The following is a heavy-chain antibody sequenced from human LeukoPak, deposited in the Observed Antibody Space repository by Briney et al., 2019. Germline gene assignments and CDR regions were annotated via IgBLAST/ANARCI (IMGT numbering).Heavy chain of an antibody. D-gene: IGHD2-2*01. V-gene: IGHV3-7*03. CDR3: ARVRTSCFFDY. J-gene: IGHJ4*02. CDR2: IKQDGSEK. Sequence: GGSLRLSCAASGFTLSSYWMSWVRQAAGKGLEWVANIKQDGSEKYYVDSVKGRFTISRDNAKNSLYLQMNSLRAEDTAVYYCARVRTSCFFDYWGQGTLVTVSS. CDR1: GFTLSSYW.